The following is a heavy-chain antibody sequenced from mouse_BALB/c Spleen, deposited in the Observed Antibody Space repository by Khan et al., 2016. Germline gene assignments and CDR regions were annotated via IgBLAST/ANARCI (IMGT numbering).Heavy chain of an antibody. Sequence: QVTLKESGPGILQPSQTLSLTCSFSGFSLSTSGMGVSWIRQPSGKGLEWLTHIYWDDDKRYNPSLKSRLTISKDTSSNQVFLKITSVDTTDAATYFCARRGGDYFDYWGQGTTLTVSS. CDR1: GFSLSTSGMG. CDR2: IYWDDDK. CDR3: ARRGGDYFDY. J-gene: IGHJ2*01. V-gene: IGHV8-12*01.